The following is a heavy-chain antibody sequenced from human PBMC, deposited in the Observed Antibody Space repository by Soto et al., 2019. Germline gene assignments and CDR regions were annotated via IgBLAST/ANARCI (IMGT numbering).Heavy chain of an antibody. V-gene: IGHV6-1*01. D-gene: IGHD5-18*01. CDR2: TYYRSKWYN. Sequence: KQSQTLSLTCAISGDSVSSNSAAWNWIRQSPSRGLEWLGRTYYRSKWYNDYAVSVKSRITINPDTSKNQFSLQLNSVTPEDTAVYYCARVGGGYSYGSGYYYYYMDVWGKGTTVTVSS. J-gene: IGHJ6*03. CDR3: ARVGGGYSYGSGYYYYYMDV. CDR1: GDSVSSNSAA.